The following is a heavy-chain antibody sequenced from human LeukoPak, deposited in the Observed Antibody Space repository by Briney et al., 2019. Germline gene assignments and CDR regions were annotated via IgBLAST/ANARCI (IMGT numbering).Heavy chain of an antibody. D-gene: IGHD5-24*01. CDR3: ARSRDGTLDI. V-gene: IGHV3-74*01. CDR2: INADGSIR. CDR1: AFTIAHTW. Sequence: GGSLRLSCVASAFTIAHTWVDWVRQDPGEGLVWVSSINADGSIRNYAESVKGRFTISRDTAKSTVFLQMNSLRVDDTAMYYCARSRDGTLDIWGQGAMVTVSS. J-gene: IGHJ3*02.